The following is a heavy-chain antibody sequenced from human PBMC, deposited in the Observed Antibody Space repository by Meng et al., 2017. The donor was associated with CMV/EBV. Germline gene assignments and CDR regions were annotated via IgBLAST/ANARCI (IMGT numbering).Heavy chain of an antibody. D-gene: IGHD3-22*01. Sequence: SETLSLTCTVSGGSISSSSYYWGWFRQPPGKGLEWIGSIYYSGSTYYNPSLKSRVTISVDTSKNQFSLKLSSVTAADTAVYYCARDGPVMDYDSSGVNWFDPWGQGTLVTVSS. CDR3: ARDGPVMDYDSSGVNWFDP. CDR1: GGSISSSSYY. V-gene: IGHV4-39*07. CDR2: IYYSGST. J-gene: IGHJ5*02.